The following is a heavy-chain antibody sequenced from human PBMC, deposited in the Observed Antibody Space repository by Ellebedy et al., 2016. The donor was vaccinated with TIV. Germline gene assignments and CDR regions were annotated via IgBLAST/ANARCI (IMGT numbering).Heavy chain of an antibody. CDR3: AKAYCSGGSCLDH. CDR1: GFIFTTYW. Sequence: GESLKISCAASGFIFTTYWMTWVRQAPGKGLEWVANIKQDGSEEYYVDSVKGRFTISRDNSKNPLYLQMNSLRAEDTAVYYCAKAYCSGGSCLDHWGQGTLVTVSS. J-gene: IGHJ4*02. CDR2: IKQDGSEE. V-gene: IGHV3-7*03. D-gene: IGHD2-15*01.